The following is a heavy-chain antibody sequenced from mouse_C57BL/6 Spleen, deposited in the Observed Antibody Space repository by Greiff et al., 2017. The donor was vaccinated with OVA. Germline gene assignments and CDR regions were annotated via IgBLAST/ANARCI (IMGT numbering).Heavy chain of an antibody. CDR1: GYTFTSYW. D-gene: IGHD2-1*01. CDR3: ATIYYGNYAAMDY. V-gene: IGHV1-55*01. J-gene: IGHJ4*01. CDR2: IYPGSGST. Sequence: QVQLQQPGAELVKPGASVKMSCKASGYTFTSYWITWVKQRPGQGLEWIGDIYPGSGSTNYNEKFKSKATLTVDTSSSTAYMQLSSLTSEDSAVYYCATIYYGNYAAMDYWGQGTSVTVSS.